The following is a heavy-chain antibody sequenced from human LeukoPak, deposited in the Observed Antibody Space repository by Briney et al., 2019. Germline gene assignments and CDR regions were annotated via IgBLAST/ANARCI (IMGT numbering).Heavy chain of an antibody. CDR1: GGSISSSDYY. Sequence: SETLSLTCTVSGGSISSSDYYWAWIRQPAGKGLEWIGRIYTSGSTNYNPSLKSRVTMSVDTSKNQFSLKLSSVTAADTAVYYCARGFIEWLLLDYWGQGTLVTVSS. J-gene: IGHJ4*02. V-gene: IGHV4-61*02. D-gene: IGHD3-3*01. CDR2: IYTSGST. CDR3: ARGFIEWLLLDY.